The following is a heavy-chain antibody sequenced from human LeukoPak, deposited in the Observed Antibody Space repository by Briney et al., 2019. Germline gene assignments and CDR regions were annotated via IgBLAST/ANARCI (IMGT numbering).Heavy chain of an antibody. J-gene: IGHJ4*02. CDR3: ASHLIGKAGY. V-gene: IGHV3-23*01. Sequence: PGGSLRLSCAASGFTFSSFAMSWVRQAPGKGLEWVSDIRESGGNTYYADSVKGRFTISRDNSINTLFLQMNSLRVDDTAVYYCASHLIGKAGYWGQGTLVTVSS. CDR1: GFTFSSFA. CDR2: IRESGGNT. D-gene: IGHD6-13*01.